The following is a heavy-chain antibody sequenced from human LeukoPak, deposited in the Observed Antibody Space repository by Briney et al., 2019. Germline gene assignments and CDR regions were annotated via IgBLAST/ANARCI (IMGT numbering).Heavy chain of an antibody. CDR2: IYPGDSDS. V-gene: IGHV5-51*01. J-gene: IGHJ4*02. D-gene: IGHD3-10*01. CDR3: ARHTRASGSYYVDY. CDR1: GYSFTNYW. Sequence: ESLKISCKGSGYSFTNYWIGWVRQMPGKGLEWMGIIYPGDSDSRYSPSFQGQVTISADKSISTTYLQWSSLKASDTAMYYCARHTRASGSYYVDYWGQGTLVTVSS.